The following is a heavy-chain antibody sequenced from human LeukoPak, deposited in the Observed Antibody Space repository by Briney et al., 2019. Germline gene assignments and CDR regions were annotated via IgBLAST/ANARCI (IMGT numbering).Heavy chain of an antibody. J-gene: IGHJ4*02. V-gene: IGHV4-31*03. D-gene: IGHD1-7*01. CDR3: ARAPVPPMELL. Sequence: PSETLSLTCTVSGGSISSGGYYWSWIRQHPGKGLEWIGYIYYSGSTYYNPSLKSRVTISVDTPKNQFSLKLSSVTAADTAVYYCARAPVPPMELLWGQGTLGTVSS. CDR2: IYYSGST. CDR1: GGSISSGGYY.